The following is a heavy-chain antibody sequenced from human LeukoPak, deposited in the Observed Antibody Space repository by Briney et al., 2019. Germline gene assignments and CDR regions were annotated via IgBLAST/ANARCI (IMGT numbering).Heavy chain of an antibody. CDR3: AKSRAIVVVVAATPLDY. D-gene: IGHD2-15*01. J-gene: IGHJ4*02. V-gene: IGHV3-23*01. CDR1: GFTFSSYA. Sequence: PGGCLRLSCAASGFTFSSYAMSWVRQAPGKGLECVSAISGSGGSTYYADSVKGRFTISRDNSKNTLYLQMNSLRAEDTAVYYCAKSRAIVVVVAATPLDYWGQGTLVTVSS. CDR2: ISGSGGST.